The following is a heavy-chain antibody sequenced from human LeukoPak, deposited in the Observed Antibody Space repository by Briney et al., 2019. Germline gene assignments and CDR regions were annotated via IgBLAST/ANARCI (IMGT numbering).Heavy chain of an antibody. CDR2: IYYSGST. V-gene: IGHV4-59*01. CDR1: GGSISSYY. CDR3: ARDDCSSTSCYIDY. D-gene: IGHD2-2*02. Sequence: NPSETLSLTCTVSGGSISSYYWSWIRQPPGKGLEWIGYIYYSGSTNYNPSLKSRVTISVDTSKNQFSLKLSSVTAADTAVYYCARDDCSSTSCYIDYWGQGTLVTVSS. J-gene: IGHJ4*02.